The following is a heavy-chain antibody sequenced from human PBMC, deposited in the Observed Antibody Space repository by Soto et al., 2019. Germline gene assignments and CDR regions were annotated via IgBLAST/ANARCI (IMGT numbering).Heavy chain of an antibody. CDR2: INSDGTST. D-gene: IGHD2-15*01. CDR1: GFTFSSSW. J-gene: IGHJ4*02. V-gene: IGHV3-74*01. Sequence: EVQLVESGGGLVQPGGSLRLSCAASGFTFSSSWMHWARQAPGKGLVWVSRINSDGTSTSYADSVKGRFTISRDNAKNTLYLQMNSLRAEDTAVYYCATGRGLPRDYWGQGTLVTVSS. CDR3: ATGRGLPRDY.